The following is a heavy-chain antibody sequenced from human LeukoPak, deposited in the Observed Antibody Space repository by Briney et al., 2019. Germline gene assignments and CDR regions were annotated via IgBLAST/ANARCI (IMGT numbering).Heavy chain of an antibody. CDR3: ARQRGYCSSGVCRGWFDP. D-gene: IGHD2-8*01. CDR2: ISEISSFI. CDR1: GFTFRNYN. Sequence: GGSLRLSCAAPGFTFRNYNINWVRQAPGKGLEWVSSISEISSFIQYADSLKGRFAISRDNAKNSLYLQMNSLRAEDTAVYYCARQRGYCSSGVCRGWFDPWGQGTLVTVSS. V-gene: IGHV3-21*01. J-gene: IGHJ5*02.